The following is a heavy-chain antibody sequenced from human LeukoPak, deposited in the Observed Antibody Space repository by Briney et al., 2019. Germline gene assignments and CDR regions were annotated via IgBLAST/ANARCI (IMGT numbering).Heavy chain of an antibody. CDR1: GFTVSSNY. D-gene: IGHD6-19*01. CDR2: IYSGGST. V-gene: IGHV3-53*01. Sequence: PGGSLRLSCAASGFTVSSNYMSWVRQAPGKGLEWVSVIYSGGSTYYAASVKGRFTISRDNSKNTLYLQMNSLRAEDTAVYYCARRWLASAGAFDIWGQGTMVTVSS. J-gene: IGHJ3*02. CDR3: ARRWLASAGAFDI.